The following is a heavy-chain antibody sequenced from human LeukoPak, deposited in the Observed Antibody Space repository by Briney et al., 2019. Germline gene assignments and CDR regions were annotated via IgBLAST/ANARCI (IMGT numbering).Heavy chain of an antibody. J-gene: IGHJ3*02. V-gene: IGHV4-59*01. CDR2: IYYSGST. CDR1: GGSISSYY. Sequence: PSETLSLTCTVSGGSISSYYWSWIRQPPGKGLELIGYIYYSGSTNYNPSLKSRVTISVDTSKNQFSPKLSSVTAADTAVYYCARGASGSRYDAFDIWGQGTMVTVSS. CDR3: ARGASGSRYDAFDI. D-gene: IGHD1-26*01.